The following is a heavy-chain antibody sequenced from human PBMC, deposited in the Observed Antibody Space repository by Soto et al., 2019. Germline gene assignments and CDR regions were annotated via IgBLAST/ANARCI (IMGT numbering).Heavy chain of an antibody. D-gene: IGHD5-18*01. Sequence: EVQLVESGGGLVQPGGSLRLSCAASGFTFRTYWLSWVRQVPGKGLEWVANINLDGSEKNYVDSVKGRFTISRDNARNSLYLQMSSLRAEDTALYYCARDGRTSWYSYDYHGMDVWGQGTKVTVYS. CDR3: ARDGRTSWYSYDYHGMDV. V-gene: IGHV3-7*05. J-gene: IGHJ6*02. CDR1: GFTFRTYW. CDR2: INLDGSEK.